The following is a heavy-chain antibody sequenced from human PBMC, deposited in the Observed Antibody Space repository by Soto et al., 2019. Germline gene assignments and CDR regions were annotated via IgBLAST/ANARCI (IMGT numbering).Heavy chain of an antibody. CDR1: GFTLSSFW. CDR2: IKQDGSEK. D-gene: IGHD3-3*01. V-gene: IGHV3-7*01. J-gene: IGHJ4*02. Sequence: PGGSLILSCAASGFTLSSFWMWWVRQVPGKGLEWVANIKQDGSEKYYVDSVKGRFTISRDNAKKSLYLQMNSLRAEDTAVYYCARSFYDFWSGYPYYFDYWGQGTLVTVSS. CDR3: ARSFYDFWSGYPYYFDY.